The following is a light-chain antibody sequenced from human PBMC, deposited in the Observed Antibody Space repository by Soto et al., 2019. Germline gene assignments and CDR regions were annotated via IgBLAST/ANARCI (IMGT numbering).Light chain of an antibody. CDR3: QQYGSSPYN. J-gene: IGKJ2*01. Sequence: EIVLTQSPGTLSLSPGERATLSCRASQSVSSRSLAWYQQKPGQAPRLLMYGASSRATGIPDRFSGTGSGTDFTLTISRLEPEDFAVYYCQQYGSSPYNVGLGTKVDIK. CDR2: GAS. CDR1: QSVSSRS. V-gene: IGKV3-20*01.